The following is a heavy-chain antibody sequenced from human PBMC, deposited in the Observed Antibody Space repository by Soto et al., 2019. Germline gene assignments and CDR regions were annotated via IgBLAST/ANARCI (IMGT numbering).Heavy chain of an antibody. D-gene: IGHD1-1*01. CDR3: ARDDWNDFGESGYDAFDI. V-gene: IGHV3-11*01. CDR2: ISSSGSTI. Sequence: GGSLSLSCAASGFTFSDYYMSWIRQAPGKGLEWVSYISSSGSTIYYADSVKGRFTISRDNAKNSLYLQMNSLRAEDTAVYYCARDDWNDFGESGYDAFDIWGQGTMVTVSS. J-gene: IGHJ3*02. CDR1: GFTFSDYY.